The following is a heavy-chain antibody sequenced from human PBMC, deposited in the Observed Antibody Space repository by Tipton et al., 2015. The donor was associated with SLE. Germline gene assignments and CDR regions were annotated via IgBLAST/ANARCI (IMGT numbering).Heavy chain of an antibody. CDR3: AKAGLNFCGDY. CDR2: ISDTGEKT. D-gene: IGHD1-26*01. V-gene: IGHV3-23*01. Sequence: SLRLSCAASRFIFDTYGMTWVRQAPGEGLEWVSSISDTGEKTYYSSSVKGRFTISRDNSKSTLYLQMNSLRAEDTALYYCAKAGLNFCGDYWGQGTLVAVSS. CDR1: RFIFDTYG. J-gene: IGHJ4*02.